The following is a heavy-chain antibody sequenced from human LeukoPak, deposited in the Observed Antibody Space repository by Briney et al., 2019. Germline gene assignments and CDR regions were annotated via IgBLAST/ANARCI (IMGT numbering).Heavy chain of an antibody. CDR1: GGTFSSYA. Sequence: GASVKVSCKASGGTFSSYAISWVRQAPGQGLEWMGGIIPIFGTANYAQKFQGRVTITADESTSTAYMELSSLRSENTAVYYCARAQYYYDSSSLGALDIWGQGTMVTVSS. J-gene: IGHJ3*02. CDR2: IIPIFGTA. V-gene: IGHV1-69*13. D-gene: IGHD3-22*01. CDR3: ARAQYYYDSSSLGALDI.